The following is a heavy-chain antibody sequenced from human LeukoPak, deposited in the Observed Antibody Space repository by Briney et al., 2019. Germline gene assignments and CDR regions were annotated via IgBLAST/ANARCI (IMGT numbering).Heavy chain of an antibody. CDR1: GGSFSGYY. CDR3: ARGGHYDFWSVNGMDA. D-gene: IGHD3-3*01. V-gene: IGHV4-34*01. J-gene: IGHJ6*02. CDR2: INHSGST. Sequence: SETLSLTCAVYGGSFSGYYWSWIRQPPGKGLEWIGEINHSGSTNYNPSLKSRVTISVDTSKNQFSLKLSSVTAADTAVYYCARGGHYDFWSVNGMDAWGQGTTVTVSS.